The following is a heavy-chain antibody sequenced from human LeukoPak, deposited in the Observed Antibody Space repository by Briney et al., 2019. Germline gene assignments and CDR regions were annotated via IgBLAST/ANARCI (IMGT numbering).Heavy chain of an antibody. CDR2: INPSGGST. Sequence: ASVKVSCKASGYTFTSYGISWVRQAPGQGLEWMGIINPSGGSTSYAQKFQGRVTMTRDTSTSTVYMELSSLRSEDTAVYYCASIKYYYDSSTRDAFDIWGQGTMVTVSS. V-gene: IGHV1-46*01. J-gene: IGHJ3*02. CDR1: GYTFTSYG. D-gene: IGHD3-22*01. CDR3: ASIKYYYDSSTRDAFDI.